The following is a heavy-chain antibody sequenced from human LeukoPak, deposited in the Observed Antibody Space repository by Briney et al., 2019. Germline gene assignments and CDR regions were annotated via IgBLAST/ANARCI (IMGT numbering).Heavy chain of an antibody. J-gene: IGHJ4*02. CDR1: GGTFSSYA. CDR3: ASGPPRYCSSTSCPLTYYFDY. V-gene: IGHV1-69*05. Sequence: SVKVSCKASGGTFSSYAISWVRQAPGQGLEWMGGIIPIFGTANYAQKFQGRVTITTDESTSTAYMELSSLRSEDPAVYYCASGPPRYCSSTSCPLTYYFDYWGQGTLVTVSS. CDR2: IIPIFGTA. D-gene: IGHD2-2*01.